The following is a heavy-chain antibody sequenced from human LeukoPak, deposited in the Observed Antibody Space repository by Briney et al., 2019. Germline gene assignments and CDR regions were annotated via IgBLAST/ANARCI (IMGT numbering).Heavy chain of an antibody. D-gene: IGHD6-6*01. V-gene: IGHV3-74*01. CDR1: GFSFSGHW. J-gene: IGHJ4*02. CDR3: ARRPNSNWSGLDF. Sequence: GGSLRLSCTASGFSFSGHWIHWARHLPGEGRVWVSPISHTGSTTSYADSGKGRFTVFRDNAKNALYLQVNNLRAEDTAVYYCARRPNSNWSGLDFWGQGTLLTVCS. CDR2: ISHTGSTT.